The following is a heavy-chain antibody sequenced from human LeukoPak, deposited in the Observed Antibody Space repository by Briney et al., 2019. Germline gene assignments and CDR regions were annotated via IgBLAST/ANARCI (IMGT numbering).Heavy chain of an antibody. D-gene: IGHD5-12*01. V-gene: IGHV1-69*13. CDR3: ARDPTVDGGYDLNAFDI. Sequence: GASVKVSCKASGYTFTSYGISWVRQAPGQGLEWMGGIIPIFGTANYAQKFQGRVTITADESTSTAYMELSSLRSEDTAVYYCARDPTVDGGYDLNAFDIWGQGTMVTVSS. CDR2: IIPIFGTA. CDR1: GYTFTSYG. J-gene: IGHJ3*02.